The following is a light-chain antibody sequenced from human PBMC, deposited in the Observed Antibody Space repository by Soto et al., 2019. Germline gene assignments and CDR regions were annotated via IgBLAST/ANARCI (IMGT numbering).Light chain of an antibody. CDR1: QSISSW. Sequence: DIQMTQSPSTLSASVGDRVTITCRAIQSISSWLAWYQQKPGKAPKLLIYDASSLESGVPSRFSGSGSGTEFTLTISSLQPDDSATYYCQQYTNTNNPWMFGQGTKVDI. J-gene: IGKJ1*01. V-gene: IGKV1-5*01. CDR3: QQYTNTNNPWM. CDR2: DAS.